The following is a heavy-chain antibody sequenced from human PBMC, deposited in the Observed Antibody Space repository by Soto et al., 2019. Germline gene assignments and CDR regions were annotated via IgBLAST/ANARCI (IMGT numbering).Heavy chain of an antibody. V-gene: IGHV3-48*03. Sequence: VGSLRLSCTASGFSFSTYEMNWVGQAPGKGLEWVSYISGSGSPMYYAASVKGRFTISRDNAKNSLYLQMNSLRADDTAVYYCAREFSGYGNSGMGVWGQGTTVTVSS. D-gene: IGHD6-13*01. J-gene: IGHJ6*02. CDR2: ISGSGSPM. CDR3: AREFSGYGNSGMGV. CDR1: GFSFSTYE.